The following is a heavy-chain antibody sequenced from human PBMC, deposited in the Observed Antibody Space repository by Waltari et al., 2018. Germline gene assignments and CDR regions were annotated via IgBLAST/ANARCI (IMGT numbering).Heavy chain of an antibody. J-gene: IGHJ5*02. CDR2: INHSGST. CDR3: VRRRTRGSSFNP. CDR1: GGPFSDYY. Sequence: QVQLQQWGAGLLKPSDTLSLTCVVYGGPFSDYYWNWIRQPPGKGLEWIGEINHSGSTNYNPSLKSRVTISVDTSKNQFSLKLSSVTAADTAVYYCVRRRTRGSSFNPWGQGTLVTVSS. V-gene: IGHV4-34*01. D-gene: IGHD3-10*01.